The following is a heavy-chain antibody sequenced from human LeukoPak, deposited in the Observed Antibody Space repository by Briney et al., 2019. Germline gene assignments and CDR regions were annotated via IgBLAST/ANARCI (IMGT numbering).Heavy chain of an antibody. D-gene: IGHD6-19*01. J-gene: IGHJ4*02. CDR3: AKEGGAGSGWYFDY. CDR2: VSGSGGST. CDR1: GFTFSSYA. V-gene: IGHV3-23*01. Sequence: PGGSLRLSCAASGFTFSSYAMSWVRQAPGKGLEWVSAVSGSGGSTYYADSVKGRFTISRDNSKNTLYLQMSSLRAEDTAVYYCAKEGGAGSGWYFDYWGQGTLVTVSS.